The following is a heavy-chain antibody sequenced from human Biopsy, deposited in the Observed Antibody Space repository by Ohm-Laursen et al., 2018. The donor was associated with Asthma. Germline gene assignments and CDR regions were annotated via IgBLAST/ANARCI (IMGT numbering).Heavy chain of an antibody. CDR2: ISYDGNHK. Sequence: SLRLSCTASGFTFSTYGMHWVRQAPGKGLEWVAVISYDGNHKFYEDSVEGRFTISRDNSKNTLYLQMNSLRTEDTAVYYCAKRRGYSGHDNDYWGQGTLVIVSS. V-gene: IGHV3-30*18. J-gene: IGHJ4*02. D-gene: IGHD5-12*01. CDR1: GFTFSTYG. CDR3: AKRRGYSGHDNDY.